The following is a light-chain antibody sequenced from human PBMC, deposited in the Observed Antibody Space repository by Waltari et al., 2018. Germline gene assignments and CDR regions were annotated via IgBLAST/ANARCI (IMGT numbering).Light chain of an antibody. V-gene: IGKV3-11*01. CDR2: DAS. Sequence: EIVLTQSPATLSLSPGERATLSCRASQSVSSYLAWYQQKHGQAPRLLIYDASNRATGIPARFSGSGSGTDFTLTISSLEPEDFAVYYCQQRSMFGGGTKVEIK. J-gene: IGKJ4*02. CDR3: QQRSM. CDR1: QSVSSY.